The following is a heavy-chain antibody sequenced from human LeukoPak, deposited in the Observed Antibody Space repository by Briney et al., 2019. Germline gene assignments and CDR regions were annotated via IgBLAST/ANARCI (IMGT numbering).Heavy chain of an antibody. Sequence: GRSLRLSCAASGFTFSSYAMHWVRQTPGKGLEWVAVISYDGSNKYYADSVKGRFTISRDNSKNTLYLQMNSLRAEDTAVYYRARDEYYYDSSGRDHFDYWGQGTLVTVSS. D-gene: IGHD3-22*01. CDR1: GFTFSSYA. V-gene: IGHV3-30-3*01. CDR3: ARDEYYYDSSGRDHFDY. J-gene: IGHJ4*02. CDR2: ISYDGSNK.